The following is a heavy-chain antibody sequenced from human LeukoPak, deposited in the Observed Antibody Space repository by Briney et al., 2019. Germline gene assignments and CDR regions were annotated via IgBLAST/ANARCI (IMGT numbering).Heavy chain of an antibody. D-gene: IGHD3-10*01. CDR1: GFTFSSYA. CDR2: ISGSGGGT. CDR3: ARDPVRRDSY. J-gene: IGHJ4*02. Sequence: GGSLRLSCAASGFTFSSYAMSWVRQAPEKGLEWVSTISGSGGGTYYADSVTGRFTISRDNAKNTLYLQMNSLRAEDTAVYYCARDPVRRDSYWGQGTLVTVSS. V-gene: IGHV3-23*01.